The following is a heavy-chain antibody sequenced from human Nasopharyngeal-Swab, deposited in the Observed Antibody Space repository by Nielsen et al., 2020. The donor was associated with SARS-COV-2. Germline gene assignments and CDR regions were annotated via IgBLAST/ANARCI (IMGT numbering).Heavy chain of an antibody. CDR2: IYYGGST. CDR1: GGSFTGFY. Sequence: SETLSLTCTVSGGSFTGFYWSWIRQPPGQGLEWIGYIYYGGSTNYNPSLKSRVTISLDTSKNQFSLILSSVTAADTAVYYCARVRPHYFDSSGYDYWGQGTLVTVSS. J-gene: IGHJ4*02. D-gene: IGHD3-22*01. CDR3: ARVRPHYFDSSGYDY. V-gene: IGHV4-59*01.